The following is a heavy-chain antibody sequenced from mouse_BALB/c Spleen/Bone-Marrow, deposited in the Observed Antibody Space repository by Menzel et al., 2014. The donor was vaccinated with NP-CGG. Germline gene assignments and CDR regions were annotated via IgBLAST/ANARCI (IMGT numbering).Heavy chain of an antibody. Sequence: ESGAGAVQPGGYLKLSCAASGFDFSRYWMSWVRQALGKGLEWIGEINPDSSTINYTPSLKDKFIISRDNAKNTLYLQMSKVRSEDTALYYCARMHSYGIMAHWAQSTLFTYSA. CDR1: GFDFSRYW. D-gene: IGHD1-2*01. CDR2: INPDSSTI. CDR3: ARMHSYGIMAH. J-gene: IGHJ3*01. V-gene: IGHV4-1*02.